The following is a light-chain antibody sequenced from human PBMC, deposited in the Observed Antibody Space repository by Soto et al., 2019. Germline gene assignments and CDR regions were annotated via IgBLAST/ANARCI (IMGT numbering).Light chain of an antibody. CDR3: QSYDSSLSWV. CDR1: SSNIGAGYD. V-gene: IGLV1-40*01. CDR2: GNS. J-gene: IGLJ3*02. Sequence: QSVLTQPPSVSGAPGQRVTISCTGSSSNIGAGYDVHWYQQLPGTAPKLLIYGNSNRPSGVPDRFSGSKSGTSASLAITGLQAEDEADYYCQSYDSSLSWVFGGGTKHTVL.